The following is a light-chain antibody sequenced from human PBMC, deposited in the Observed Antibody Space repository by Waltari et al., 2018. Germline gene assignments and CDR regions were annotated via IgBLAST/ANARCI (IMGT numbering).Light chain of an antibody. CDR2: EDN. V-gene: IGLV6-57*04. Sequence: NFMLTQPHSVSESPGKTVTISCTRSSGSIASNYVQWYQQRPGSAPPTVIYEDNRRPSWVPARFSGSIDSSTNSASLTISGLKTEDEADYYCQSYDSSTVIFGGGTKLTVL. CDR3: QSYDSSTVI. CDR1: SGSIASNY. J-gene: IGLJ2*01.